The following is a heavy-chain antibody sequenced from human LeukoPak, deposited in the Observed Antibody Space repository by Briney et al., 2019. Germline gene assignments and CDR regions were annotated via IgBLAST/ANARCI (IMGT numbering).Heavy chain of an antibody. CDR1: GVSFSNFA. CDR3: AKDAFCSGDSCYSQFDY. V-gene: IGHV3-23*01. D-gene: IGHD2-15*01. Sequence: PGGSLRLSCEVSGVSFSNFAMSWVRQAPGKGLEWVSAISGSGVSTYYADSVKGRFTISRDKSKNTLYLQMNSLRAEDTAVYYCAKDAFCSGDSCYSQFDYWVQGTLVTVSS. J-gene: IGHJ4*02. CDR2: ISGSGVST.